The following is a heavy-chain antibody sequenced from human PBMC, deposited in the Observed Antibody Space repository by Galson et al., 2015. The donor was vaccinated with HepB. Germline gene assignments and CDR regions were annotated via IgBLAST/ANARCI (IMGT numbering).Heavy chain of an antibody. CDR3: GRDFSYGSLDFGN. CDR2: IQFDGSKE. CDR1: GFTFSRYG. J-gene: IGHJ4*02. D-gene: IGHD6-6*01. Sequence: SPRLSCAASGFTFSRYGMHWVRQAPGKGLDWVAAIQFDGSKEYYAHSVKGRFTISRDDSKNTVSLQMNSLGAEDSAVYYCGRDFSYGSLDFGNWGQGNLVTVFS. V-gene: IGHV3-33*01.